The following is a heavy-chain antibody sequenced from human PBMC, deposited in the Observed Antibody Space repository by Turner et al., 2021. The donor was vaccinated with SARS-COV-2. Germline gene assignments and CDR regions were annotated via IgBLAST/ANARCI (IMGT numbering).Heavy chain of an antibody. CDR2: ISSGSTYI. J-gene: IGHJ3*02. CDR1: GFTFSSFG. V-gene: IGHV3-21*01. Sequence: EVQLVESGGGLVKPGGSLRLSCAASGFTFSSFGTNWVRQAPGKGLEWVSSISSGSTYIYYADSVKGRFTISRDNAKNSLYLQMNSLRAEDTAVYYCARLDDSGHWGAFDIWGQGTMVTVSS. CDR3: ARLDDSGHWGAFDI. D-gene: IGHD3-22*01.